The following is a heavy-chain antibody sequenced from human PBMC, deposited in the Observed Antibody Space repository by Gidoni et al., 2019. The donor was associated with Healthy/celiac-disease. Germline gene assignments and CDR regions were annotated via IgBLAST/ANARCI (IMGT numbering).Heavy chain of an antibody. D-gene: IGHD5-12*01. CDR1: GGSISSYY. Sequence: QVQLQESGPGLVKPSETLSLTCTVSGGSISSYYWSWIRKPPGKGLEWIGYIYYSGSTNYNPSLKSRVTISVDTSKNQFSLKLSSVTAADTAVYYCARRAVGYNHDAFDIWGQGTMVTVSS. CDR2: IYYSGST. J-gene: IGHJ3*02. V-gene: IGHV4-59*01. CDR3: ARRAVGYNHDAFDI.